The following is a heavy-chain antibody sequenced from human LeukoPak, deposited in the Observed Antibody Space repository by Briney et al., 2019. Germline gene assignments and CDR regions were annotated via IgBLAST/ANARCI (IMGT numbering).Heavy chain of an antibody. CDR2: INPNSGGT. V-gene: IGHV1-2*03. CDR3: AGDGSYYDSSGYFDY. D-gene: IGHD3-22*01. CDR1: GYTFTGYY. J-gene: IGHJ4*02. Sequence: LGASVKVSCKASGYTFTGYYMHWVRQAPGQGLEWMGWINPNSGGTNYAQKFQGRVTMTRDTSISTAYMELSRLRSDDTAVYYCAGDGSYYDSSGYFDYWGQGTLVTVSS.